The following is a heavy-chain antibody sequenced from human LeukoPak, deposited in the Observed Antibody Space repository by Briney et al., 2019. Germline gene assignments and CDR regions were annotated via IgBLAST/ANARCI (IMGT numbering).Heavy chain of an antibody. Sequence: GGSLRLSCAASGFTFSNAWMSWVRQAPGKGLVWVSRITIDGSSTSYADSVKGRFTISRDNAKNTVYLQMNSLRAEDTAVYYCASGWSGFGVGYWGQGALVTVSS. CDR1: GFTFSNAW. CDR3: ASGWSGFGVGY. CDR2: ITIDGSST. J-gene: IGHJ4*02. D-gene: IGHD5-12*01. V-gene: IGHV3-74*01.